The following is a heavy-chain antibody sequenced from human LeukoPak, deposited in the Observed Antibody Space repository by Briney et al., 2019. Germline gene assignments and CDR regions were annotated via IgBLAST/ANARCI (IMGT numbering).Heavy chain of an antibody. CDR1: GGTFSSYA. CDR3: ARDLPLRLFDY. V-gene: IGHV1-69*04. J-gene: IGHJ4*02. D-gene: IGHD4-17*01. Sequence: SVKVSCKASGGTFSSYAISWVRQAPGQGLEWMGRIIPILGIANYAQKFQGRVTIAADKSASTAYMELSSLRSEDTAVYYCARDLPLRLFDYWGQETLVSVSS. CDR2: IIPILGIA.